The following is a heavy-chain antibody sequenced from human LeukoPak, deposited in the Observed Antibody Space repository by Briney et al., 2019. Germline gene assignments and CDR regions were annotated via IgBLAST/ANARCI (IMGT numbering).Heavy chain of an antibody. CDR3: AKDLRDSSGYYGHDAFDI. Sequence: GGSLRLSCAASGFTFSSYGMHWVRQAPGKGLEWVAFIRYDGSNKYYADSVKGRFTISRDNSKNTLYLQMNSLRAEDTAVYYCAKDLRDSSGYYGHDAFDIWGQGTMVTVSS. CDR2: IRYDGSNK. D-gene: IGHD3-22*01. J-gene: IGHJ3*02. CDR1: GFTFSSYG. V-gene: IGHV3-30*02.